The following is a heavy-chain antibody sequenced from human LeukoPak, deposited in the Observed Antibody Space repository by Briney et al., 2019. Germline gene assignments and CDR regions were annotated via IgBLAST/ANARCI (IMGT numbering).Heavy chain of an antibody. CDR3: ARGGYRFGPNY. D-gene: IGHD5-18*01. CDR2: IKEDGSEK. Sequence: GGSLRLSCVASGFTFGTYWMNWVRQSPGKWLEWVATIKEDGSEKYYMDSVKGRFTISRDNAKSSLYLQMNCLRVEDTAVYYCARGGYRFGPNYWGQGTLVSVSS. V-gene: IGHV3-7*03. CDR1: GFTFGTYW. J-gene: IGHJ4*02.